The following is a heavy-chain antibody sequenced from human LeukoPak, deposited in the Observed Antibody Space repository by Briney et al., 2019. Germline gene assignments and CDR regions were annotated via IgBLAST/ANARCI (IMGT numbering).Heavy chain of an antibody. CDR1: GFTFSAYG. CDR3: AKDRYSGYDLPYNWFDP. CDR2: ISGSGGST. Sequence: GGTLRLSCAASGFTFSAYGMSWVRQAPGKGLEWVSAISGSGGSTYYADSVKGWFTISRDNSKNTLYLQMNSLRAEDTAVYYCAKDRYSGYDLPYNWFDPWGQGTLVTVSS. V-gene: IGHV3-23*01. D-gene: IGHD5-12*01. J-gene: IGHJ5*02.